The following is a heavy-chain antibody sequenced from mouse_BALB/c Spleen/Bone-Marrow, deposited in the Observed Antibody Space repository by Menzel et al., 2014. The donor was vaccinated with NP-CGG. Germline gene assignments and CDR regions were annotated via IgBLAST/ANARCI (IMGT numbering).Heavy chain of an antibody. CDR2: ISCYNGAT. D-gene: IGHD4-1*01. Sequence: LVKTGASVKISCKASGYSFTGYYMHWVKQSHGKSLEWIGYISCYNGATSYNQKFKGKATFTVDTSSSTAYMQFNSLTSEDCVVYYCARRDWDGGYYFDYWGQGTTLTVSS. CDR3: ARRDWDGGYYFDY. V-gene: IGHV1S34*01. CDR1: GYSFTGYY. J-gene: IGHJ2*01.